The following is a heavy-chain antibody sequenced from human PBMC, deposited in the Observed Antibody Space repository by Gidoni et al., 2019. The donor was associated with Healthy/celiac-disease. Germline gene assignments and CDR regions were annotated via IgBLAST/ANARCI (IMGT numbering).Heavy chain of an antibody. V-gene: IGHV3-21*01. CDR2: ISSSSSYI. D-gene: IGHD2-15*01. Sequence: EVQLVESGGGLVKPGGSLRLSCAASGFTFSSYSMNWVRQAPGKGLEWVSSISSSSSYIYYADSVKGRFTISRDNAKNSLYLQMNSLRAEDTAVYYCARDLGDIVVGVWAIDYWGQGTLVTVSS. CDR1: GFTFSSYS. CDR3: ARDLGDIVVGVWAIDY. J-gene: IGHJ4*02.